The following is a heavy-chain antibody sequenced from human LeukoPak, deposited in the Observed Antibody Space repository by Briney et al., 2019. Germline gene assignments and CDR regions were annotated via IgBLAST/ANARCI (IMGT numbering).Heavy chain of an antibody. CDR3: ARHHTMVLYSGLVVDWFDP. Sequence: GESLKISCKGSGYSFTKYWIGWVRQMPGKGLEWMGIIYPGDSDTRYSPSFQGQVTISADKSISTAYLQWSSLKASDTAMYYCARHHTMVLYSGLVVDWFDPWGQGTLVTVSS. CDR2: IYPGDSDT. CDR1: GYSFTKYW. V-gene: IGHV5-51*01. J-gene: IGHJ5*02. D-gene: IGHD3-10*01.